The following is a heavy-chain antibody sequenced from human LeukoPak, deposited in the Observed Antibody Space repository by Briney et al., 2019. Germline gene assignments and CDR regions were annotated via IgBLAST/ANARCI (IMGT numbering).Heavy chain of an antibody. CDR3: ARATNWFDP. V-gene: IGHV4-39*07. CDR1: GSSISSSSYY. J-gene: IGHJ5*02. CDR2: IYYSGST. Sequence: SETLSLTCTVSGSSISSSSYYWGWIRQPPGKGLEWIGSIYYSGSTYYNPSLKSRVTISVDTSKNQFSLKLSSVTAADTAVYYCARATNWFDPWGQGTLVTVSS.